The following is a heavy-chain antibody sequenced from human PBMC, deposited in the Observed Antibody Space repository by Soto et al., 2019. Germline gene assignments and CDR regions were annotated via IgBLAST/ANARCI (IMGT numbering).Heavy chain of an antibody. V-gene: IGHV4-59*01. D-gene: IGHD3-16*01. J-gene: IGHJ6*02. CDR2: IYYSGST. Sequence: PSETLSLTCTVSGGSISSYYWSWIRQPPGKGLEWIGYIYYSGSTNYNPSLKSRVAISVDTSKNQFSLKLSSLTAADTAVYYCARYGGLYYYYGMDVWGQGTTVTVSS. CDR1: GGSISSYY. CDR3: ARYGGLYYYYGMDV.